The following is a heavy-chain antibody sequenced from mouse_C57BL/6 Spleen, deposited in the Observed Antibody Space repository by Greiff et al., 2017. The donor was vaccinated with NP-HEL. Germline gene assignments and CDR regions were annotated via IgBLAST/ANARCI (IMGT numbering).Heavy chain of an antibody. V-gene: IGHV1-7*01. Sequence: VQLQQSGAELAKPGASVKLSCKASGYTFTSYWMHWVKQRPGQGLEWIGYINPSSGYTKYNQKFKDKATLTADKSCSTAYMQLSSLTYEDSAVYYCARGLLRGYAMDYWGQGTSVTVSS. D-gene: IGHD1-1*01. CDR3: ARGLLRGYAMDY. J-gene: IGHJ4*01. CDR1: GYTFTSYW. CDR2: INPSSGYT.